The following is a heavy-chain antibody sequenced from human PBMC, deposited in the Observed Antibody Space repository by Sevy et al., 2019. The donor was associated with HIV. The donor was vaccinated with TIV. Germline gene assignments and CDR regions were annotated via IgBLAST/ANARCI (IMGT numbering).Heavy chain of an antibody. CDR2: IIPIFGTA. J-gene: IGHJ6*02. CDR1: GGTFSSYA. V-gene: IGHV1-69*13. CDR3: ARGGTVMSYYSMDV. D-gene: IGHD4-4*01. Sequence: ASVKVSCKASGGTFSSYAISWVRQAPGQGLEWMGGIIPIFGTANYAQKFQGRVTITADESTSTAYMELSSLRSEDTAVYYCARGGTVMSYYSMDVWGQGTTVTVSS.